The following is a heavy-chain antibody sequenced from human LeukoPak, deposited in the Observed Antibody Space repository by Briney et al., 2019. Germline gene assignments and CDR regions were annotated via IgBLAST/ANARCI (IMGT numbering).Heavy chain of an antibody. J-gene: IGHJ5*02. CDR1: GGSFSGYY. Sequence: PSETLSLTCAVYGGSFSGYYWSWIRQPPGKGLEWIGEINHSGSTNYNPSLKSRVTISVDTSKNQFSLKLSSVTAADTAVYYCARGQDCSGGSRYLSGGSEFDPWGQGTLVTVSS. CDR3: ARGQDCSGGSRYLSGGSEFDP. D-gene: IGHD2-15*01. V-gene: IGHV4-34*01. CDR2: INHSGST.